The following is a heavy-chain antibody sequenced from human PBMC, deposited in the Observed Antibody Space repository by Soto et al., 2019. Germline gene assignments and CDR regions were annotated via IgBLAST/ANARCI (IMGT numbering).Heavy chain of an antibody. V-gene: IGHV3-21*01. Sequence: GGSLRLSCAASGSTFRSFTMNWVRQAPGKGLEWVSTISSNSAYIYYTDALRGRFTISRDNAKNSLHLQMNSLRAEDTAVYYCTRDASRDSSARGWFDPWGPGTLVTVSS. CDR2: ISSNSAYI. D-gene: IGHD6-13*01. J-gene: IGHJ5*02. CDR1: GSTFRSFT. CDR3: TRDASRDSSARGWFDP.